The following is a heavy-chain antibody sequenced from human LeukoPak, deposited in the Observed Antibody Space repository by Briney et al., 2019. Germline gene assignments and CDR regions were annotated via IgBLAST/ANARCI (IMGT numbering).Heavy chain of an antibody. D-gene: IGHD6-13*01. CDR2: IRYDGSNK. CDR1: GFTFSSYG. J-gene: IGHJ4*02. CDR3: AKVHDLSNSPFDY. V-gene: IGHV3-30*02. Sequence: PGGSLRLSCAASGFTFSSYGMHWVRQAPGKGLEWVAFIRYDGSNKYYADSVKGRFTISRDNSKNTLYVQMNSLRAEDTAVYYCAKVHDLSNSPFDYWGQGTLVTVSS.